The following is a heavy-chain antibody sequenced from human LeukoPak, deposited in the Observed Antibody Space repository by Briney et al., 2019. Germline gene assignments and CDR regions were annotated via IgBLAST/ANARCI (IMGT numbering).Heavy chain of an antibody. CDR2: ISYDGSSK. D-gene: IGHD3-22*01. Sequence: GGSLRLSCAASGFTFSSYGMHWVRQAPGKGLEWVAVISYDGSSKYYADSVKGRFTISRDNSKNTLYLQMNSLRAEDTAVYYCAKENYDSSGYTQSDYWGQGTLVTVSS. J-gene: IGHJ4*02. CDR1: GFTFSSYG. V-gene: IGHV3-30*18. CDR3: AKENYDSSGYTQSDY.